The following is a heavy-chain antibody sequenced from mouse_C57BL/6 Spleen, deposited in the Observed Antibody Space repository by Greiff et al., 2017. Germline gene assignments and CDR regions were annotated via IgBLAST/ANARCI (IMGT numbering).Heavy chain of an antibody. CDR1: GYTFTSYW. V-gene: IGHV1-50*01. Sequence: QVHVKQPGAELVKPGASVKLSCKASGYTFTSYWMQWVKQRPGQGLEWIGEIDPSDSYTNYNQKFKGKATLTVDTSSSTAYMQLSSLTSEDSAVYYCARYQLGHYFDYWGQGTTLTVSS. J-gene: IGHJ2*01. CDR2: IDPSDSYT. CDR3: ARYQLGHYFDY. D-gene: IGHD4-1*02.